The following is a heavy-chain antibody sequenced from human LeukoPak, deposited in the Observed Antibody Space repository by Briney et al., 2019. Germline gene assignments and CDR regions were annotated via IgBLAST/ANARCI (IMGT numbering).Heavy chain of an antibody. D-gene: IGHD2-15*01. CDR2: INPNSGGT. CDR1: GYTFTGYY. CDR3: ARVRGHCSGGSCYSLNYYFDY. V-gene: IGHV1-2*04. J-gene: IGHJ4*02. Sequence: ASVKVSCKASGYTFTGYYMHWVRQAPGQGLEWMGWINPNSGGTNYAQKFQGWVTMTRDTSISTAYMELSRLRSDDTAVYYCARVRGHCSGGSCYSLNYYFDYWGQGTLVTVSS.